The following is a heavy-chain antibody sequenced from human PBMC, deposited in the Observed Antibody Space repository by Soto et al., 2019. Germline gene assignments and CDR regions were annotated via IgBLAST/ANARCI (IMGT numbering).Heavy chain of an antibody. CDR2: INPNSGGT. CDR3: AKAFLEGYYGMDV. CDR1: GYTFTGYY. J-gene: IGHJ6*02. Sequence: ASVKVSCKASGYTFTGYYMHWVRQAPGQGLEWMGWINPNSGGTNYAQKFQGWVTMTRDTSISTAYMELSRLRSDDTAVYYCAKAFLEGYYGMDVWGQGTTVTVSS. V-gene: IGHV1-2*04.